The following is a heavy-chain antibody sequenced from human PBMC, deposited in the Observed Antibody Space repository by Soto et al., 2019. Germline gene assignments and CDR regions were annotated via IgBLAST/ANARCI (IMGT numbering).Heavy chain of an antibody. CDR1: GFTFSSYA. V-gene: IGHV3-23*01. D-gene: IGHD3-22*01. CDR2: ISSSGGST. J-gene: IGHJ4*02. CDR3: AKYEPMTQPRPYFDY. Sequence: EVQRLESGGDLIQPGGSLRLSCAASGFTFSSYAMSWVRQAPGKGLGWVSAISSSGGSTFYADSVKGRCTISRDNSRNTLYLQMNSLRAEDTAIYYCAKYEPMTQPRPYFDYWGQGTLVTVSS.